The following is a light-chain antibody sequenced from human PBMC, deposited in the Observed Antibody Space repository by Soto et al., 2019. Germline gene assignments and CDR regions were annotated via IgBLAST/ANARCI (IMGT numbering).Light chain of an antibody. CDR2: GVS. J-gene: IGKJ2*01. CDR3: QQYSDWPPEYT. V-gene: IGKV3-15*01. Sequence: EILMTQSPATLSVSPGEGATLSCRASQSVGTKLAWYQQKPGQAPRLLIFGVSTRATGVPARFSGSGSATAVSLTISSLESEDFAVYYCQQYSDWPPEYTFGQGTKVEIK. CDR1: QSVGTK.